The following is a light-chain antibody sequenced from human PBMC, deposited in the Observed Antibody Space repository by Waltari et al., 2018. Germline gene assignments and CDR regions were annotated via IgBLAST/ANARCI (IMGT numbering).Light chain of an antibody. V-gene: IGKV1-9*01. CDR1: QGISSY. Sequence: DIQLTQSPSFLSASVGDRVTITCRASQGISSYLAWYQQKPGKAPKLMIYAAATLQSGVPSRFSGSVSGTEFTLTISSLQPEDFATYYSQQLNSYPQTFGQGTKVEIK. CDR2: AAA. J-gene: IGKJ1*01. CDR3: QQLNSYPQT.